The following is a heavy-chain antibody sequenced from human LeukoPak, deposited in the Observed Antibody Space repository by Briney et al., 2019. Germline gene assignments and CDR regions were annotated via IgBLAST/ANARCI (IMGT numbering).Heavy chain of an antibody. J-gene: IGHJ4*02. CDR3: ARDDGDYAHPVDY. D-gene: IGHD4-17*01. V-gene: IGHV3-48*04. Sequence: PGGSLRLSCAASGFTFSSYSMNWVRQAPGKGLEWVSYISSSSSTIYYADSVKGRFTISRDNAKNSLYLQMNNLRAEDTAVYYCARDDGDYAHPVDYWGQGTLVTVSS. CDR2: ISSSSSTI. CDR1: GFTFSSYS.